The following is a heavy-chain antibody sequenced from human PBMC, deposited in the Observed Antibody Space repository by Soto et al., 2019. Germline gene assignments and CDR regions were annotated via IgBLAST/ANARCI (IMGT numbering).Heavy chain of an antibody. V-gene: IGHV3-23*01. D-gene: IGHD2-2*01. CDR1: GFTFSIYA. CDR2: ISGSGGST. CDR3: AKYLRYCSSTSCYGSAFDFDY. Sequence: GGSLRLSCAASGFTFSIYAMSWVGQAPGKGLEWVSAISGSGGSTYYADSVKGRFTISRDNSKNTLYLQMNSLRAEDTAVYYCAKYLRYCSSTSCYGSAFDFDYWGQGTLVTVSS. J-gene: IGHJ4*02.